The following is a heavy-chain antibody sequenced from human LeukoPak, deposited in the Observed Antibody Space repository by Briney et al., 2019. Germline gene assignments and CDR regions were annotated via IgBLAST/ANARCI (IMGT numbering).Heavy chain of an antibody. D-gene: IGHD5-18*01. CDR3: ARDLQLWTTRDTRGGWQVGY. CDR1: GFTFDDYG. V-gene: IGHV3-20*04. CDR2: IIGNGGST. Sequence: PGGPLGLSCAPSGFTFDDYGMSWVRKAPGKGLEWVSGIIGNGGSTVYADYVTRRFTISRVHPKNSLYLQMNSLRAEHTAVYYCARDLQLWTTRDTRGGWQVGYWGQGNLVTLSS. J-gene: IGHJ4*02.